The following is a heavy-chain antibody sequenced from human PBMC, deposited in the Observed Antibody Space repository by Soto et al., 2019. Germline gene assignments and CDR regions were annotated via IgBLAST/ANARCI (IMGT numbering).Heavy chain of an antibody. D-gene: IGHD3-3*01. CDR1: GGSISSYY. J-gene: IGHJ6*03. CDR3: ARDVVYDFWSGSRYMDV. CDR2: IYYSGST. Sequence: SETLSLTCTVSGGSISSYYWSWIRQPPGKGLEWIGYIYYSGSTNYNPSLKSRVTISVDTSKNQFSLKLSSVTAADTAVYYCARDVVYDFWSGSRYMDVWGKGTTVTVSS. V-gene: IGHV4-59*01.